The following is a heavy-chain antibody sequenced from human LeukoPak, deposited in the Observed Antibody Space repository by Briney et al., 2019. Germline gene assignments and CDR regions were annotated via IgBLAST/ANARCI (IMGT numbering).Heavy chain of an antibody. J-gene: IGHJ4*02. V-gene: IGHV3-23*01. CDR1: GFTFSSYA. CDR3: ARKSASGNYPLDY. D-gene: IGHD3-10*01. Sequence: PGGSLRLSCAASGFTFSSYAMSWVRQAPGKGLEWVSAISGSGDSTNYADSVKGRFTISRDNAKNTVFLQMSSLRAEDTALYYCARKSASGNYPLDYWGQGTLVTVSS. CDR2: ISGSGDST.